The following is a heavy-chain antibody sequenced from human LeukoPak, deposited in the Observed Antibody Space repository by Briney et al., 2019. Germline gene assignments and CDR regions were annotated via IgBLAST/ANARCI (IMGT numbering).Heavy chain of an antibody. J-gene: IGHJ4*02. V-gene: IGHV3-64D*09. D-gene: IGHD2/OR15-2a*01. CDR3: VKDLRSDFMGVLSRYLSY. CDR2: ISRNWGST. Sequence: PGGSLRLSCSDSGFTFSSFAMHWVGQAPGKGVEYVAAISRNWGSTYDAHSVKAIFTISRDNSTNTLYLQMSSLRAEDTAVYLCVKDLRSDFMGVLSRYLSYWGQGTLVTVSS. CDR1: GFTFSSFA.